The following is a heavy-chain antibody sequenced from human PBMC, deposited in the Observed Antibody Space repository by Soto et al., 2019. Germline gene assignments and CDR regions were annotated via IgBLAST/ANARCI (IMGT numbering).Heavy chain of an antibody. J-gene: IGHJ6*02. CDR1: GFNFNSYT. CDR2: ISSSVYI. V-gene: IGHV3-21*01. Sequence: XGCLRLSCAASGFNFNSYTINWVRQAPGKRLEWLSSISSSVYIFSTDSVRGRFTISRDNAKNSVYLQINSLRAEDTAVYFCARDCSGGSCYPGMDVWGQGTTVTVSS. D-gene: IGHD2-15*01. CDR3: ARDCSGGSCYPGMDV.